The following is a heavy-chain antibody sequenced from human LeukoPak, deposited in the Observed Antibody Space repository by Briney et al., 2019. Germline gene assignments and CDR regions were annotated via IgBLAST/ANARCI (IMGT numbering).Heavy chain of an antibody. CDR2: INPNSGGT. CDR3: ATSGVGATIGLDY. CDR1: GYTFTGYY. D-gene: IGHD1-26*01. J-gene: IGHJ4*02. V-gene: IGHV1-2*02. Sequence: ASVKVSCKASGYTFTGYYMHWVRQAPGQGLEWMGWINPNSGGTNYAQKFQGRVTMTRDTSISTAYMELSRLRSDDTAVYYCATSGVGATIGLDYWGQGTLVTVSS.